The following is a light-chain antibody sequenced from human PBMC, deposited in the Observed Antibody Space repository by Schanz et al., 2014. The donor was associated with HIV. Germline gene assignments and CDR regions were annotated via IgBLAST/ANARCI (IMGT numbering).Light chain of an antibody. CDR1: QSVSSD. CDR3: QQYGSSPRGFT. J-gene: IGKJ3*01. Sequence: EIVMTQSPATLSVSPGERATLSCRASQSVSSDLAWYQQKPGQAPRLLIYGASARATGIPARFSGGESGTDFTLTISRLEPEDFAVYYCQQYGSSPRGFTFGPGTKVDIK. V-gene: IGKV3-15*01. CDR2: GAS.